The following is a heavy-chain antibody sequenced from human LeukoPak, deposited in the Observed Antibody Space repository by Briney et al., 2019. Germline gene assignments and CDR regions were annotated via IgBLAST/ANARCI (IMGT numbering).Heavy chain of an antibody. J-gene: IGHJ4*02. CDR1: GGTFSSYA. Sequence: AVKVSCKASGGTFSSYAIRWVRQAAGRGVEGMGESIPIFSTANYAQKFQGRVTITTVESTSTAYMELSSLRSDDTAVYYCARDELGGNSGIYYFDYWGQGTLVTVSS. D-gene: IGHD1-26*01. CDR2: SIPIFSTA. V-gene: IGHV1-69*05. CDR3: ARDELGGNSGIYYFDY.